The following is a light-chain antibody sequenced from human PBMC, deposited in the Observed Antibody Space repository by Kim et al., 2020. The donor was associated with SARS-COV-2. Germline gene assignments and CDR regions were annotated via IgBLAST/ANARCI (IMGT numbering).Light chain of an antibody. CDR1: GANIGTKF. CDR3: ATFDDTLRGQV. J-gene: IGLJ3*02. Sequence: GHTSTIACSGRGANIGTKFVCWYQQVPGTAPKLLLYSNNQRPSGVPDRFSGSKSGTSASLAIRGLRSEDEALYFCATFDDTLRGQVFGGGTQLTVL. CDR2: SNN. V-gene: IGLV1-47*02.